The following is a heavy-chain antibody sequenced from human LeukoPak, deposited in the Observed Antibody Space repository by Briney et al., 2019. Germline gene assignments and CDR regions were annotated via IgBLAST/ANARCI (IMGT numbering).Heavy chain of an antibody. CDR2: IYYSGST. D-gene: IGHD5-18*01. V-gene: IGHV4-59*01. Sequence: SETLSLTCTVSGGSISSYYWSWIRQPPGKGLEWIGYIYYSGSTNYNPSLKSRVTISVDTSKNQFSLKLSSVTAADTAVYYCARWGNLGYSYGLDYWGQGTLVTVSS. J-gene: IGHJ4*02. CDR1: GGSISSYY. CDR3: ARWGNLGYSYGLDY.